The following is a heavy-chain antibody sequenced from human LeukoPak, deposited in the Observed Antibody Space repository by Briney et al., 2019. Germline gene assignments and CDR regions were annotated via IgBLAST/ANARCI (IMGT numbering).Heavy chain of an antibody. J-gene: IGHJ6*02. Sequence: GGSLRLSCAASRFTFSSFVMGWVRQAPGMGLECVSAISGSGLRTYYADSVKGRFTISREDSKNTLYLRMNNLRADDTAIYYCARVSGNIQIWPQPFGDGMDVWGQGTTVTVSS. D-gene: IGHD3-10*01. CDR3: ARVSGNIQIWPQPFGDGMDV. CDR2: ISGSGLRT. V-gene: IGHV3-23*01. CDR1: RFTFSSFV.